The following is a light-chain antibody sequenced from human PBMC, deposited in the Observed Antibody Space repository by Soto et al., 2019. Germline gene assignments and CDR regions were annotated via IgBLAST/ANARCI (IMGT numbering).Light chain of an antibody. V-gene: IGKV1-5*03. CDR3: QQSYT. CDR1: LSVSAL. Sequence: DIQLTQSPSALSSSVGDRVTITCRASLSVSALLAWYQVKPGKAPNLLIYKASILQSGVPSRFSGSASGAEFTLTISSLQPDDFGTYFCQQSYTFGQGTKVDIK. J-gene: IGKJ1*01. CDR2: KAS.